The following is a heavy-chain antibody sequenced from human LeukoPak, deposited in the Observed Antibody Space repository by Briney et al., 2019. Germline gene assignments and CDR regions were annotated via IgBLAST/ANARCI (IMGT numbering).Heavy chain of an antibody. CDR2: IYYSGST. J-gene: IGHJ4*02. Sequence: SETLSLTSTVSGGSISSGGYYWSWIRQHPGKGLEWIGYIYYSGSTYYNPSLKSRVTISVDTSKNQFSLKLSSVTAADTAVYYCARLALQDYFYDYWGQGTLVTVSS. CDR1: GGSISSGGYY. D-gene: IGHD2/OR15-2a*01. CDR3: ARLALQDYFYDY. V-gene: IGHV4-31*03.